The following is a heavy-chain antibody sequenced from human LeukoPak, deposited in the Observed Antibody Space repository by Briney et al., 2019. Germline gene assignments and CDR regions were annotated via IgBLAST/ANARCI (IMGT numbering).Heavy chain of an antibody. CDR1: GFTFSIYW. Sequence: GGSLRLSCAASGFTFSIYWMHWVRQAPGKGLVWVSRINSDGSSTNYADSVKGRFTISRDIAKNTLYLQMNSLRAEDTAVYYCARGGRDGKSGAFDIWGQGTMVTVSS. CDR3: ARGGRDGKSGAFDI. CDR2: INSDGSST. D-gene: IGHD2-21*02. J-gene: IGHJ3*02. V-gene: IGHV3-74*01.